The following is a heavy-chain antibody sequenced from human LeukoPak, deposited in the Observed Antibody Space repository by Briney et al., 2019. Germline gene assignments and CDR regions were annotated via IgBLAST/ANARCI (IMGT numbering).Heavy chain of an antibody. Sequence: SETLSLTCTVSGGSISSYYWSWIRQPPGKGLEWIGHIYYSGSTNYNPSLKSRVTISVDTSKNQFSLKLSSVTAADTAVYYCARDLAAGYYDSSGYYYYYYYYMDVWGKGTTVTVSS. V-gene: IGHV4-59*01. J-gene: IGHJ6*03. CDR2: IYYSGST. D-gene: IGHD3-22*01. CDR3: ARDLAAGYYDSSGYYYYYYYYMDV. CDR1: GGSISSYY.